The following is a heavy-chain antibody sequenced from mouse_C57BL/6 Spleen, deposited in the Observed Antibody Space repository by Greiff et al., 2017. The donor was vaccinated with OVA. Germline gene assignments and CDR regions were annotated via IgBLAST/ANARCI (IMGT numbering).Heavy chain of an antibody. V-gene: IGHV1-50*01. D-gene: IGHD6-1*01. CDR2: IDPSDRYT. CDR1: GYTFPSYW. J-gene: IGHJ4*01. Sequence: QVQLQQPGAELVKPGASVKLSCKASGYTFPSYWMQWVKQRPGQGLEWIGEIDPSDRYTNYNQQFKGKATLTVDTSSRTAYLQLSSLTSKDAAVYYCGRAPAAKYTMDYWGQGTSVTVSS. CDR3: GRAPAAKYTMDY.